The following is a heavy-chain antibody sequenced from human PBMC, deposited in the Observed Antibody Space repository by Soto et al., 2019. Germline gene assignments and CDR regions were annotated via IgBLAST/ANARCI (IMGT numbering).Heavy chain of an antibody. V-gene: IGHV3-30-3*01. CDR1: GFTFSSYA. CDR3: ARDLGSGSYEPGY. J-gene: IGHJ4*02. Sequence: QVQLVESGGGVVQPGRSLRLSCAASGFTFSSYAMHWVRQAPGKGLEWVAVISYDGSNKYYADSVKGRFTISRDNAKNTLYLQLNSLRAEDTAVYYCARDLGSGSYEPGYWGQGTLVTGSS. CDR2: ISYDGSNK. D-gene: IGHD1-26*01.